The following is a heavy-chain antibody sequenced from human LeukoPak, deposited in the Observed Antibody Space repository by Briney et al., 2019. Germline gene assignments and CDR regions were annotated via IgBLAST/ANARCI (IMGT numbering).Heavy chain of an antibody. CDR3: ARPSRGAGCNRSCYFDY. Sequence: PSETLSLTCTVSGGSISSSSYYWGWIRQPPGKGLEWIGSIYYSGSTYYNPSLKSRVTISVDTSKNQFSLKLSSVTAADTAVYYCARPSRGAGCNRSCYFDYWGQGNLVSVSS. J-gene: IGHJ4*02. V-gene: IGHV4-39*07. D-gene: IGHD1-14*01. CDR1: GGSISSSSYY. CDR2: IYYSGST.